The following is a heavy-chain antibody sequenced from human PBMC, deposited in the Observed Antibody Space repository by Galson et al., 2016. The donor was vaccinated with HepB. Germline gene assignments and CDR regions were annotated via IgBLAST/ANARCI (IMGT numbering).Heavy chain of an antibody. J-gene: IGHJ4*02. D-gene: IGHD3-10*01. CDR3: ARVLARLTMVRGVTIPNYFDS. CDR1: GGSFTDYY. CDR2: INHRGST. V-gene: IGHV4-34*01. Sequence: SETLSLTCAVNGGSFTDYYWSWIRQVPGKGLEWIGEINHRGSTNYNPSLKSRVTTSGDTSKNHFSLNVTSVTAADTAIYYCARVLARLTMVRGVTIPNYFDSWGQGTLVTVSS.